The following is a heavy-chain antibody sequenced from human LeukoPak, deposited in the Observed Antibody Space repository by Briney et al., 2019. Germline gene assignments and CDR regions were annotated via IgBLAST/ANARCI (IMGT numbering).Heavy chain of an antibody. J-gene: IGHJ1*01. Sequence: KPSETLSLTCTVSRGSMSSFYWSWIRRPPGKGLEWIGYIHYTGSTNYNPSLKSRVTISIDTSKNQFSLKLSSVTAADTAVYYCARDNSYGDPAYFQHWGQGTLVTVSS. CDR2: IHYTGST. V-gene: IGHV4-59*01. CDR1: RGSMSSFY. D-gene: IGHD4-17*01. CDR3: ARDNSYGDPAYFQH.